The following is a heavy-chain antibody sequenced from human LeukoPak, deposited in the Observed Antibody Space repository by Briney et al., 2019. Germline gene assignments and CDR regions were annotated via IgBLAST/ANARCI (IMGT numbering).Heavy chain of an antibody. CDR2: ISYDGTNK. Sequence: GGSLRLSCAASGFTFSAYTMHWVRQAPGKGLEWVAVISYDGTNKYYADSVKGRFTISRDNSKNTLYLQMNSLRPEDTAVYYCARGGVAARPMVSYYYYYMDVWGKGTTVTVSS. V-gene: IGHV3-30-3*01. CDR1: GFTFSAYT. D-gene: IGHD6-6*01. CDR3: ARGGVAARPMVSYYYYYMDV. J-gene: IGHJ6*03.